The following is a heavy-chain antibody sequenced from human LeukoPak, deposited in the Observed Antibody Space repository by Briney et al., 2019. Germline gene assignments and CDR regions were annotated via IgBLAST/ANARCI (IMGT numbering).Heavy chain of an antibody. CDR3: AGGRLVATSKAVAIDY. D-gene: IGHD5-12*01. Sequence: GGSLRLSCAASGFTFSNSWLHWVRQAPGKGLVWVSRINERGSSTSYADSVRGRFTISRDNAKNTLYLQMNNLRADDTAVYYCAGGRLVATSKAVAIDYWGQGTLVTVSS. V-gene: IGHV3-74*01. J-gene: IGHJ4*02. CDR1: GFTFSNSW. CDR2: INERGSST.